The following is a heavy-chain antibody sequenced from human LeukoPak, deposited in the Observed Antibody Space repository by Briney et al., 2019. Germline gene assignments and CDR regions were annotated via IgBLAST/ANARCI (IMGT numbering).Heavy chain of an antibody. V-gene: IGHV1-69*05. CDR2: IIPIFGTA. CDR3: ARGPLFYGSGVTYFDD. J-gene: IGHJ4*02. CDR1: GGTFSNFA. D-gene: IGHD3-10*01. Sequence: GASVKVSCKASGGTFSNFAISWVRQAPGQGLEWMGGIIPIFGTANYAQKFQGRVTIITGESTSKAYMELSSLISEDTAVYYCARGPLFYGSGVTYFDDWGQGTLVTVSS.